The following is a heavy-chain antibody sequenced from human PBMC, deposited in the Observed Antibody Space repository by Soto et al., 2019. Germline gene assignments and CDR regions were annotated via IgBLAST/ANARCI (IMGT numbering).Heavy chain of an antibody. Sequence: QVQLVQSGAEVKKPGASVNVSCKASGGAFSMYAISWERQAPGQGLEWMGGILPIFGATNYAQKFQGRVTIPADKSTSKAYMALGSLRSVDTDVYYCVRGGLPAAIEVDIDYWGQGTLVTVSS. V-gene: IGHV1-69*06. D-gene: IGHD2-2*02. CDR3: VRGGLPAAIEVDIDY. CDR1: GGAFSMYA. J-gene: IGHJ4*02. CDR2: ILPIFGAT.